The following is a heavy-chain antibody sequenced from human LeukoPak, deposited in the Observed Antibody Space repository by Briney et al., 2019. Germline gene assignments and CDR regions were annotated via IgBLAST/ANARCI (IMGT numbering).Heavy chain of an antibody. J-gene: IGHJ4*02. Sequence: SETLSLTCTVSGGSISSSSYYWGWIRQPPGKGLEWIGSIYYSGSTYYNPSLKSRVTISVDTSKNQFSLKLSSVTAADTAVYYCARESVVYAVAIYNYWGQGTLVTVSS. V-gene: IGHV4-39*07. CDR2: IYYSGST. CDR3: ARESVVYAVAIYNY. D-gene: IGHD6-19*01. CDR1: GGSISSSSYY.